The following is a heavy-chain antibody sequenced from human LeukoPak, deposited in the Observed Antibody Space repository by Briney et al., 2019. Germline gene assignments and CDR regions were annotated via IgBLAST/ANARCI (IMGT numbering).Heavy chain of an antibody. CDR1: GFTFSTYW. CDR2: IKEDGSAT. Sequence: GGSLRLSCAASGFTFSTYWMTWVRQAPGKGPEWVANIKEDGSATYYVDSVKGRSTISRDNAKKSLYLQMNGLRAEDTAVYYCARDSPGYLAYDSWGQGTLVTVSS. CDR3: ARDSPGYLAYDS. V-gene: IGHV3-7*04. D-gene: IGHD1-1*01. J-gene: IGHJ4*02.